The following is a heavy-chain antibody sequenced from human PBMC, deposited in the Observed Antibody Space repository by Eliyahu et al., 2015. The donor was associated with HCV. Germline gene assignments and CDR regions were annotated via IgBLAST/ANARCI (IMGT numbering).Heavy chain of an antibody. V-gene: IGHV4-34*01. Sequence: QVQLQQWGAGLLKPSETLSLSCAVYGESFGGYYWSWIRQPPGKGLEWIGEINFSGSTNYKPSLKSRVAMSVDTSKNQFSLNLSSVTAADTAVYYCARDLIYGGNSGAFDVWGQGTVVTVSS. D-gene: IGHD4-23*01. CDR1: GESFGGYY. CDR2: INFSGST. CDR3: ARDLIYGGNSGAFDV. J-gene: IGHJ3*01.